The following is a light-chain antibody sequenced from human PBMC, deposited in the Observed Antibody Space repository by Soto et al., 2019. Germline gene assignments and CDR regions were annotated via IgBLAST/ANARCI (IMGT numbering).Light chain of an antibody. J-gene: IGKJ1*01. CDR1: QSISSY. CDR2: AAS. V-gene: IGKV1-39*01. Sequence: DIQMTQSPSSLSASVGDRVTITCRASQSISSYLNWYQQKPGKAPKLLIYAASSLQSGVPSRFSGSGSGTDFTLTISILQPEDFATYYCKRCYSTPLTFGQGTKVNIK. CDR3: KRCYSTPLT.